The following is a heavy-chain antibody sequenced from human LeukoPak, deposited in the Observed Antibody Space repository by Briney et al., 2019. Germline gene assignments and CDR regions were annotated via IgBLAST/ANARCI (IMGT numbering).Heavy chain of an antibody. Sequence: GGSLRLSCAASGFTFSSYGMHWVRQAPGKGLEWVTFIQYDGSNKYYADSVKGRFTISRDNSKNTLFLQMNSLRAEDTAVYYCAKDLVFECQGPADYWGQGTLVSVSS. CDR3: AKDLVFECQGPADY. D-gene: IGHD2-2*01. V-gene: IGHV3-30*02. CDR1: GFTFSSYG. CDR2: IQYDGSNK. J-gene: IGHJ4*02.